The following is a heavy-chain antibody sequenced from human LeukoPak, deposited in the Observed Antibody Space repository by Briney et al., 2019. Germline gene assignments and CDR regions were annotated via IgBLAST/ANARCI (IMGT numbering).Heavy chain of an antibody. Sequence: PGGSLRLSCAASGFTFSSYEMNWVRQAPGKGLEWVSYISSSGSTIYYADSVKGRFTISRDNAKNSLYLQMNSLRAEDTAVYYCARDKGIAAAGTSFDYWGQGTLVTVSS. V-gene: IGHV3-48*03. CDR1: GFTFSSYE. CDR2: ISSSGSTI. CDR3: ARDKGIAAAGTSFDY. D-gene: IGHD6-13*01. J-gene: IGHJ4*02.